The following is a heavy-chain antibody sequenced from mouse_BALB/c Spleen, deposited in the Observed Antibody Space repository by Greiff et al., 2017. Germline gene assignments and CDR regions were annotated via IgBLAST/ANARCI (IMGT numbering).Heavy chain of an antibody. CDR1: GYTFTSYT. D-gene: IGHD3-1*01. V-gene: IGHV1-4*01. J-gene: IGHJ2*01. CDR3: ARKGLSRDYLDY. CDR2: INPSSGYT. Sequence: QVQLQQSGAELARPGASVKMSCKASGYTFTSYTMHWVKQRPGQGLEWIGYINPSSGYTNYNQKFKDKATLTADKSSSTAYMQLSSLTSEDSAVYYCARKGLSRDYLDYWGQGTTLTVSS.